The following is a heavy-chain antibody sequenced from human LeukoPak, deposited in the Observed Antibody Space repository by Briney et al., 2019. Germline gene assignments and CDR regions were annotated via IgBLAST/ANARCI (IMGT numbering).Heavy chain of an antibody. J-gene: IGHJ4*02. V-gene: IGHV4-34*01. CDR3: AGYGSGSSDY. CDR1: GGSFSGYY. D-gene: IGHD3-10*01. CDR2: INHSGST. Sequence: SETLSLTCAVYGGSFSGYYRSWIRQPPGEGLEWIGEINHSGSTNYNPSLKSRVTISVDTSKNQFSLKLSSVTAADTAVYYCAGYGSGSSDYWGQGTLVTVSS.